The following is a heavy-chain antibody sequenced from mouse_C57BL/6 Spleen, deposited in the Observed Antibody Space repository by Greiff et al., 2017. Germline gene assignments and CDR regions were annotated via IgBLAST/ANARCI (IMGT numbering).Heavy chain of an antibody. J-gene: IGHJ2*01. Sequence: VQLHQPGAELVMPGASVKLSCKASGYTFTSYWMHWVKQRPGQGLEWIGEIDPSDSYTNYNQKFKGKSTLTVDKSSSTAYMQRSSLTSEDSAVYYCARGDGYYVLFDYWGQGTTLTVSS. D-gene: IGHD2-3*01. V-gene: IGHV1-69*01. CDR2: IDPSDSYT. CDR1: GYTFTSYW. CDR3: ARGDGYYVLFDY.